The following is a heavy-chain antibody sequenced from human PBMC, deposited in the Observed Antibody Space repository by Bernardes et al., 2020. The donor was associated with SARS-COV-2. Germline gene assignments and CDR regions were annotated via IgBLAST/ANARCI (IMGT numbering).Heavy chain of an antibody. V-gene: IGHV3-74*01. D-gene: IGHD1-26*01. Sequence: GGSLRLSCAASGINLKTLWRHWVRQVPGKGLEWVSRIAGDGSGTTYADSVKGRFTISRDNAKNTMFLQMNSLRAEDTAVYYCAGTSVTCCDYWGQGTLVSVSS. CDR2: IAGDGSGT. CDR3: AGTSVTCCDY. CDR1: GINLKTLW. J-gene: IGHJ4*02.